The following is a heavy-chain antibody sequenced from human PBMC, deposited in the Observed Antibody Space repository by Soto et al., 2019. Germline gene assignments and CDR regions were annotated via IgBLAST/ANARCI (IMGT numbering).Heavy chain of an antibody. V-gene: IGHV2-5*02. CDR3: ARSLWFGELH. J-gene: IGHJ4*02. CDR1: GFSLSTTGVG. Sequence: QITLKESGPTLVKPRLTLTLTCSFSGFSLSTTGVGVGWIRQSPGKALEWLAIIYWDNDKRYSPSLKSRVTITKDTSKNQVVLTVTNMDPVDTGTYYCARSLWFGELHWGQGALVTVSS. CDR2: IYWDNDK. D-gene: IGHD3-10*01.